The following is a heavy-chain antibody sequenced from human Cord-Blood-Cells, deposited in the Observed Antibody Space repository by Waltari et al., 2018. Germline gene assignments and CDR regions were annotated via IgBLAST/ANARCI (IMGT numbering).Heavy chain of an antibody. CDR2: ISPGGGST. D-gene: IGHD3-10*01. Sequence: QVQLVQSGAEVKKPGASVKVSCTASGYTFTSYYMHWVRQAPGQGLEGMGLISPGGGSTSYAQKFQGRVTMTRGTSTSTGYRELSSLRSEDTAVYYCARDREVGVGGSGSYYNFLYWGQGTLVTVSS. CDR3: ARDREVGVGGSGSYYNFLY. J-gene: IGHJ4*02. CDR1: GYTFTSYY. V-gene: IGHV1-46*01.